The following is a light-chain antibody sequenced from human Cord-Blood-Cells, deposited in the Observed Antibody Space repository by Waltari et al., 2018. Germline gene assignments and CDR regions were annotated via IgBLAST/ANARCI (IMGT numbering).Light chain of an antibody. CDR3: QQYGSSLIT. CDR1: QCVSSSY. V-gene: IGKV3-20*01. CDR2: GAS. J-gene: IGKJ5*01. Sequence: EIVLTQSPGTLSLSPGERATLSCRASQCVSSSYLAWYQQKPGQAPRLLIYGASSRATGIPDRFSGSGSGTDFTLTISRLEPEDFTVYYCQQYGSSLITFGQGTRLEIK.